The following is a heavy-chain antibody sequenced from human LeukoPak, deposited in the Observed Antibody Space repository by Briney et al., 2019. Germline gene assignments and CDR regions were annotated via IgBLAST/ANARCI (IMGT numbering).Heavy chain of an antibody. Sequence: SETLSLTCTVSGGSISSSSYYWGWIRQPPGKGLEWIGSIYYSGSTYYNPSLKSRVTISVDTSKNQFSLKLSSVTAADTAVYYCARHTVSGSWLAAAGLSALDYWGQGTLVTVSS. CDR1: GGSISSSSYY. J-gene: IGHJ4*02. D-gene: IGHD6-13*01. V-gene: IGHV4-39*01. CDR3: ARHTVSGSWLAAAGLSALDY. CDR2: IYYSGST.